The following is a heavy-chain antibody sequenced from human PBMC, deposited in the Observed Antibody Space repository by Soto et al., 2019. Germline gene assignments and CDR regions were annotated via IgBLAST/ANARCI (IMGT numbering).Heavy chain of an antibody. D-gene: IGHD6-6*01. V-gene: IGHV3-23*01. CDR3: RLSSSSRPDFAYNMDV. J-gene: IGHJ6*02. CDR1: GFPFGENA. Sequence: PGGSLRLSCAASGFPFGENAMSWVRQAPGKGLEWVSGSAHGHNTYYAGAVKGRFTISRDDSNSTLYLQMNSLRAEDTAVYYCRLSSSSRPDFAYNMDVWGQGTTVTVSS. CDR2: SAHGHNT.